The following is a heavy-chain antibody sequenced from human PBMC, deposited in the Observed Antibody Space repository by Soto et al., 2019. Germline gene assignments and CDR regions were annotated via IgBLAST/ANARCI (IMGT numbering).Heavy chain of an antibody. CDR1: GYTFTSYA. Sequence: GALVKVSCKASGYTFTSYAMHWVRQAPGQRLEWMGWINAGNGNTKYSQKFQGRVTITRDTSASTAYMELSSLRSEDTAVYYCAREGIVGDYYYYGMDVWGQGTTVTVSS. D-gene: IGHD3-16*02. CDR2: INAGNGNT. J-gene: IGHJ6*02. V-gene: IGHV1-3*01. CDR3: AREGIVGDYYYYGMDV.